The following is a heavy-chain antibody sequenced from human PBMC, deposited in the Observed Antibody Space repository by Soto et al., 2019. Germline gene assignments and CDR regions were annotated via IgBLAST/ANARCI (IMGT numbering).Heavy chain of an antibody. CDR1: GYTFSDYG. CDR3: ARGRRTCTEKTCYTEFDF. J-gene: IGHJ4*02. CDR2: ILCLNDSK. D-gene: IGHD2-2*02. V-gene: IGHV1-3*01. Sequence: QVHLVQSGAEVKTPGASVTISCKASGYTFSDYGIHWIRHDPGQRPEWLGWILCLNDSKEYSQKFQCRISLTRYTSESTAYMGLSGLRSEDTAVYYCARGRRTCTEKTCYTEFDFWGQGSLFSVSS.